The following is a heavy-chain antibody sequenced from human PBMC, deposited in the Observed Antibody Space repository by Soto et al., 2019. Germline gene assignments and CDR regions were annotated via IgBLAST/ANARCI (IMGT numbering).Heavy chain of an antibody. Sequence: GASVKVSCKASGGTFSSYAISWVRQAPGQGLEWMGGIIPIFGTANYAQKFQGRVTITADKSTSTAYMELSSLRSEDTAVYYCARDLDRDIVVVPAAMNYYYGMDVWGQGTTVTVSS. V-gene: IGHV1-69*06. CDR3: ARDLDRDIVVVPAAMNYYYGMDV. CDR1: GGTFSSYA. D-gene: IGHD2-2*01. CDR2: IIPIFGTA. J-gene: IGHJ6*02.